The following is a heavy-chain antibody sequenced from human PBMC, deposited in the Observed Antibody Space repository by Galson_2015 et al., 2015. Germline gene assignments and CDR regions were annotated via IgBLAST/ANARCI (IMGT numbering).Heavy chain of an antibody. CDR3: AKDLYGGKKNDAFDM. D-gene: IGHD4-23*01. CDR1: EFTFSSCA. J-gene: IGHJ3*02. Sequence: SLRLSCAASEFTFSSCAMSWVRQAPGKGLEWVSTVSAGGGITYYADSVKGRFTISRDNSKNTLYLQMNSLRAEDTAIYYCAKDLYGGKKNDAFDMWGQGTMVTVSS. V-gene: IGHV3-23*01. CDR2: VSAGGGIT.